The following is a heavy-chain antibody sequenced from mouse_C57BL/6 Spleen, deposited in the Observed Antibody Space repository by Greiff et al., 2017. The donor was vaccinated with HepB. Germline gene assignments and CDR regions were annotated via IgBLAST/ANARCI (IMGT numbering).Heavy chain of an antibody. CDR1: GYAFTNYL. D-gene: IGHD3-2*02. Sequence: VQLQQSGAELVRPGTSVKVSCKASGYAFTNYLIEWVKQRPGQGLEWIGVINPGSGGTNYNEKFKGKATLTADKSSSTAYMQLSSLTSEDSAVYFCARSAQATDYGGQGTTLTVSS. CDR2: INPGSGGT. V-gene: IGHV1-54*01. CDR3: ARSAQATDY. J-gene: IGHJ2*01.